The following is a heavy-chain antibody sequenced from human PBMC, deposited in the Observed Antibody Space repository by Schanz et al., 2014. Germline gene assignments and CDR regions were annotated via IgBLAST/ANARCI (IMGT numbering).Heavy chain of an antibody. CDR3: ARGSSASLSRVWFDL. Sequence: EVQLLESGGGLVQPGGSLRLSCVASGFRFDDYAMHWVRQAPGKGLEWVSGMSWNAGSLGYGDSVKGRFTISRDNAKNSLYLEMNSLRAGDTAFYHCARGSSASLSRVWFDLWGQGTLVTVSS. J-gene: IGHJ5*02. V-gene: IGHV3-9*01. CDR2: MSWNAGSL. D-gene: IGHD6-6*01. CDR1: GFRFDDYA.